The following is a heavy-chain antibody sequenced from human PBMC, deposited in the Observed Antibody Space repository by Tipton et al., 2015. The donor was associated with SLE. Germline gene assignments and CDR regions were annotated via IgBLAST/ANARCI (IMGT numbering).Heavy chain of an antibody. CDR3: ARVNNFYGSGSFDY. CDR2: ISYDVSNT. CDR1: GFIFSSYE. D-gene: IGHD3-10*01. Sequence: SLRLSCAASGFIFSSYEMHWVRQAPGKGLEWVTAISYDVSNTYYADSVKGRFTISRDNSKNTLFLQMNSLRPKDTAVYYCARVNNFYGSGSFDYWGQGTLVTVPS. J-gene: IGHJ4*02. V-gene: IGHV3-30*04.